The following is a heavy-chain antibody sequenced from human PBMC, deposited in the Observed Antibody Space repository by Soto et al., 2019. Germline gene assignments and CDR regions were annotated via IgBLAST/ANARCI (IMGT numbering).Heavy chain of an antibody. D-gene: IGHD6-13*01. CDR2: ISYDGSYK. V-gene: IGHV3-30*03. J-gene: IGHJ6*02. Sequence: GGSLRLSCEASGFTFSTYGMHWVRQAPGKGLEWVAIISYDGSYKYYADSVKGRFTISRDNSKTTLYLQMNSLRAEDTAVYYCAREDGDSSSWYDGGLKYGMDVWGQGTTVTVSS. CDR1: GFTFSTYG. CDR3: AREDGDSSSWYDGGLKYGMDV.